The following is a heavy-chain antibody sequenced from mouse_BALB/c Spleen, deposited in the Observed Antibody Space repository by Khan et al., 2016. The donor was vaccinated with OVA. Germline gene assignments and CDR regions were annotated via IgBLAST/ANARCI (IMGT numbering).Heavy chain of an antibody. CDR2: INPSTGYT. V-gene: IGHV1-7*01. D-gene: IGHD1-1*02. CDR3: TRSCLRWDFDY. CDR1: GYTFINYW. Sequence: QVQLKQSGAELAKPGASVKMSCKASGYTFINYWILWVKQRPGQGLEWIGYINPSTGYTEYNQNFKDKATLTADKSSNTAYMQLSSLTSEDSAVYYCTRSCLRWDFDYWGQGTTLTVSS. J-gene: IGHJ2*01.